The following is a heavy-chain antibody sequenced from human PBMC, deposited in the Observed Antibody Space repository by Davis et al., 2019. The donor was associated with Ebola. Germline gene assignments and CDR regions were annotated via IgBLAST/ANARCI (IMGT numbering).Heavy chain of an antibody. CDR3: ARRFYYGMEI. V-gene: IGHV1-2*02. CDR2: IDPNSGGT. J-gene: IGHJ6*02. Sequence: ASVKVSCKASGGTFSSYGISWVRQAPGQGLEWMGWIDPNSGGTNYAQKFQDRVTMTSDTSITTAYMDLSSLTSDDTAIYYCARRFYYGMEIWGQGTTVAVSS. CDR1: GGTFSSYG.